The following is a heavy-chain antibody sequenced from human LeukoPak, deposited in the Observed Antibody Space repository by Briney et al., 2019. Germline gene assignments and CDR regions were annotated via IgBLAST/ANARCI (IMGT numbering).Heavy chain of an antibody. CDR1: GYTFTSYY. CDR2: INPSGGST. J-gene: IGHJ5*02. V-gene: IGHV1-46*01. D-gene: IGHD3-10*01. Sequence: ASVKVSCKASGYTFTSYYMHWVRQAPGQGLEWMGIINPSGGSTSYAQKFQGRVTMTRDMSTSTVYMELSSLRSEDTAVYYCARAALLLWFGEQAFPNWFDPWGQGTLVTVSS. CDR3: ARAALLLWFGEQAFPNWFDP.